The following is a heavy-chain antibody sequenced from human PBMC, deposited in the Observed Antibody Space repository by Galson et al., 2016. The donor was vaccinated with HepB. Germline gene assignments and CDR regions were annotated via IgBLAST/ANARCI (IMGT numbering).Heavy chain of an antibody. CDR3: ARGNTGRFDY. D-gene: IGHD2-8*02. CDR1: GFTFSSYW. CDR2: ITPDGSRT. Sequence: SLRLSCAASGFTFSSYWMHWVRQDAGRGLVWVSSITPDGSRTAYADSVRGRFTISRDNAKNTLDLQMDSLRAEDTAVYYCARGNTGRFDYWGQGALVTVSA. V-gene: IGHV3-74*01. J-gene: IGHJ4*02.